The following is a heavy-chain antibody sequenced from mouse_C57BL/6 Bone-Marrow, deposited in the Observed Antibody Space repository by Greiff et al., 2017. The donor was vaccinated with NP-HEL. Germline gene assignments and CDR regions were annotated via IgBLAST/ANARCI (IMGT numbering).Heavy chain of an antibody. V-gene: IGHV1-54*01. CDR3: AYGNSAWFAY. D-gene: IGHD2-1*01. CDR2: INPGSGGT. CDR1: GYAFTNYL. Sequence: VQLKESGAELVRPGTSVKVSCKASGYAFTNYLIEWVKQRPGQGLEWIGVINPGSGGTNYNEKFKGKATLTADKSSSTAYMQLSSLTSEDSAVYFCAYGNSAWFAYWGQGTLVTVSA. J-gene: IGHJ3*01.